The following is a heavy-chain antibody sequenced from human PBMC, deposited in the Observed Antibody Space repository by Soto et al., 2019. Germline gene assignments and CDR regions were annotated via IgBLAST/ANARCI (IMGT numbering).Heavy chain of an antibody. CDR3: ARGAVVVAATRYYYYGMDV. J-gene: IGHJ6*02. CDR1: GFTFSSYA. Sequence: GGSLRLSCAASGFTFSSYAMHWVRQAPGKGLEWVAVISYDGSNKYYADSVKGRFTISRDNSKNTLYLQMNSLRAEDTAVYYCARGAVVVAATRYYYYGMDVWGQGTTVTVSS. CDR2: ISYDGSNK. D-gene: IGHD2-15*01. V-gene: IGHV3-30-3*01.